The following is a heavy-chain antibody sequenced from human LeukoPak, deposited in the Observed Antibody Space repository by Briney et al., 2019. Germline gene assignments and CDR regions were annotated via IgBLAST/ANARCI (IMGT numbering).Heavy chain of an antibody. J-gene: IGHJ5*02. CDR3: ARGYNSGSYCNWFDP. D-gene: IGHD1-26*01. CDR1: GGSFSGYY. CDR2: IYYSGST. V-gene: IGHV4-34*09. Sequence: SETLSLTCAVYGGSFSGYYWSWIRQPPGKGLEWIGYIYYSGSTYYNPSLKSRVTISVDTSKNQFSLKLSSVTAADTAVYYCARGYNSGSYCNWFDPWGQGTLVTVSS.